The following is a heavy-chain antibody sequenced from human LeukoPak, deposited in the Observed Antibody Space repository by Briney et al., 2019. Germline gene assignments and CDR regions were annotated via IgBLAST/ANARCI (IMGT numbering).Heavy chain of an antibody. CDR1: GGSISSYY. J-gene: IGHJ4*02. Sequence: SETLSLTCTVSGGSISSYYWSWIRQPPGKGLEWIGYIDYSGSTNYNPSLKSRVTISIDTSKNQFSLKLSSVTAADTAFYYCARDTSWYTGYDGGLDYWGQGTQVAVSS. D-gene: IGHD5-12*01. CDR2: IDYSGST. CDR3: ARDTSWYTGYDGGLDY. V-gene: IGHV4-59*01.